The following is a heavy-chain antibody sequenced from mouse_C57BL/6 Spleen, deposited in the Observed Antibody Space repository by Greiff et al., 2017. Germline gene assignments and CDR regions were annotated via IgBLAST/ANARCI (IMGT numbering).Heavy chain of an antibody. CDR2: INPNNGGT. D-gene: IGHD1-1*01. CDR3: AREGYYGSSHYFDY. Sequence: EVQLQQSGPELVKPGASVKMSCKASGYTFTDYNMHWVKQSHGKSLEWIGYINPNNGGTSYNQKFKGKATLTVNKSSSTAYMELRSLTSEDSAVYYCAREGYYGSSHYFDYWGQGTTLTVSS. J-gene: IGHJ2*01. CDR1: GYTFTDYN. V-gene: IGHV1-22*01.